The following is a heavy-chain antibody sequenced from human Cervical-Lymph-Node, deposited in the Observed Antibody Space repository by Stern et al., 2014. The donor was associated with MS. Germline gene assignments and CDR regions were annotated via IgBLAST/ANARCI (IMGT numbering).Heavy chain of an antibody. J-gene: IGHJ6*02. CDR1: GFTFNSFG. V-gene: IGHV3-21*01. CDR3: ARVREGQWLVNYGMDV. Sequence: EVQLVQSGGGLVWPGGSLRLSCAASGFTFNSFGMNWVRQAPGKGLEWVSSINSGGGLIYYADSMKDRFTISRQNAKNSLYLQMNNLRVEDTAIYYCARVREGQWLVNYGMDVWGRGTTVIVSS. CDR2: INSGGGLI. D-gene: IGHD6-19*01.